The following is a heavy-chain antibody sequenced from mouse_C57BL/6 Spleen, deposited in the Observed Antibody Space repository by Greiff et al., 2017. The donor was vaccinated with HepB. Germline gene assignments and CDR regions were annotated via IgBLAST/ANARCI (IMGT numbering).Heavy chain of an antibody. CDR1: GFTFSSYG. D-gene: IGHD1-1*01. CDR3: ARQGYGSSFPFDY. V-gene: IGHV5-6*01. J-gene: IGHJ2*01. Sequence: EVHLVESGGDLVKPGGSLKLSCAASGFTFSSYGMSWVRQTPDKRLEWVATISSGGSYTYYPDSVKGRFTLSRDNAKNTLYLQMCSLKSEDTAMYYCARQGYGSSFPFDYWGQGTTLTVSS. CDR2: ISSGGSYT.